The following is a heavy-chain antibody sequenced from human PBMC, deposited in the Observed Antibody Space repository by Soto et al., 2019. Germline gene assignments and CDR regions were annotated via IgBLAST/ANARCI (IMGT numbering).Heavy chain of an antibody. D-gene: IGHD3-22*01. J-gene: IGHJ4*02. Sequence: QVQLVQSGAEVKKPGASVKVSCKVSGYTLTELSMHWVRQAPGKGLEWMGGFDPEDGETIYAQKFQGRVTMTEDTSTETAYMELRRLRSEDTAVYYWATGPKDSSGYYQGLYYFDYWGQGTLVTVSS. CDR2: FDPEDGET. CDR3: ATGPKDSSGYYQGLYYFDY. V-gene: IGHV1-24*01. CDR1: GYTLTELS.